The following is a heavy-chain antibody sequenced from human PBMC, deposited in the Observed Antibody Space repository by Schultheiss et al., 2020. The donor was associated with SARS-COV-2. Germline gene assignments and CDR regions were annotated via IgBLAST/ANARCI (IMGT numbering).Heavy chain of an antibody. V-gene: IGHV2-26*01. J-gene: IGHJ6*02. CDR1: GFSLSNARMG. CDR3: ARMMAGRGDYDFWSGFVGDYYYGMDV. Sequence: SGPTLVKPTETLTLTCTVSGFSLSNARMGVSWIRQPPGKALEWLAHIFSNDEKSYSTSLKSRLTISKDTSKSQVVLTMTNMDPVDTATYYCARMMAGRGDYDFWSGFVGDYYYGMDVWGQGTTVTVSS. CDR2: IFSNDEK. D-gene: IGHD3-3*01.